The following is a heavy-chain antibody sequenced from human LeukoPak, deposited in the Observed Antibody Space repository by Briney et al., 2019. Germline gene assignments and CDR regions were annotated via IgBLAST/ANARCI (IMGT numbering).Heavy chain of an antibody. Sequence: GGSLRLSCAASGFTFSSYSMNWVRQAPGKGLEWVSSISSSSSYIYYADSVKGRFTISRDNARNSLYLQMNSLRAEDTAVYYCAKEAGQDYGALDAFDVWGQGTMVTVSS. V-gene: IGHV3-21*01. CDR2: ISSSSSYI. J-gene: IGHJ3*01. CDR3: AKEAGQDYGALDAFDV. CDR1: GFTFSSYS. D-gene: IGHD4-17*01.